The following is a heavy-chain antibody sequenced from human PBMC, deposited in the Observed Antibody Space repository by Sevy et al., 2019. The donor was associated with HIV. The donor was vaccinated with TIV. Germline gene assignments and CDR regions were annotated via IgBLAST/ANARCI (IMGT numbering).Heavy chain of an antibody. D-gene: IGHD3-10*01. CDR3: AGRLGAARAFDI. CDR2: IYYRGGT. Sequence: SETLSLTCTVSGGSISSSSYYWGWIRQPPGKGLEWLGSIYYRGGTYYNPSLRSRVTISVDTSKNQFSLKLSSVTAADTAVYYYAGRLGAARAFDIWGQGTMVTVSS. CDR1: GGSISSSSYY. V-gene: IGHV4-39*01. J-gene: IGHJ3*02.